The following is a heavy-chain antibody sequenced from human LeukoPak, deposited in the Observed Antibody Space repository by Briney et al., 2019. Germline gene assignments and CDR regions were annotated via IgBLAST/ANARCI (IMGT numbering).Heavy chain of an antibody. J-gene: IGHJ3*02. V-gene: IGHV3-30-3*01. CDR1: GFTFSSYA. CDR3: TRAVAAHDAFDI. Sequence: GGSLRLSCAASGFTFSSYAMHWVRQAPGKGLEWVAVISYDGSNKYYADSVKGRFTISRDNSKNTLYLQMNSLRAEDTAVYYCTRAVAAHDAFDIWGQGTMVTVSS. CDR2: ISYDGSNK. D-gene: IGHD6-19*01.